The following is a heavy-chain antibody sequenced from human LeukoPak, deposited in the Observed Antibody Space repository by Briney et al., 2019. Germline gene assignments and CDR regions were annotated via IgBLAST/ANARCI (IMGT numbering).Heavy chain of an antibody. Sequence: SETLSLTCTVSGGSISSYYWSWIRQPPGKGLEWIGYIYYSGSTNYNPSLKSRVTISVDTSKNQFSPKLSSVTAADTAVYYCAREAATRYYYYGMDVWGQGTTVTVSS. V-gene: IGHV4-59*01. D-gene: IGHD2-15*01. CDR2: IYYSGST. J-gene: IGHJ6*02. CDR3: AREAATRYYYYGMDV. CDR1: GGSISSYY.